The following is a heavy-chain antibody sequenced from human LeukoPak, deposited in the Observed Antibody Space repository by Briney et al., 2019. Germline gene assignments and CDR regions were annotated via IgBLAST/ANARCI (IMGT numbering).Heavy chain of an antibody. CDR3: ARGVISWFSYYFDY. J-gene: IGHJ4*02. CDR2: IIPIFGTA. V-gene: IGHV1-69*05. Sequence: GASVKVSCKASGGTFSSYAISWVRQAPGQGLEWMGGIIPIFGTANYEQKFQGRVTITTDESTSTAYMELSSLRSEDTAVYYCARGVISWFSYYFDYWGQGTLVTVSS. D-gene: IGHD3-10*01. CDR1: GGTFSSYA.